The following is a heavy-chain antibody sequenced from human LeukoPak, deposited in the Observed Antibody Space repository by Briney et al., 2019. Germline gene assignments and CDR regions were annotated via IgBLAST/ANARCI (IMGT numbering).Heavy chain of an antibody. CDR1: GFTFDNYG. Sequence: PGGSLRLSCAASGFTFDNYGMHWVRQAPGKGLEWVAFIRYDGTNKYYADSVKGRFTISRDNSKNTLYLQMNSLRAEDTAVYYCAKDPRYSSSWSYFDYWGQGTLVTVSS. CDR2: IRYDGTNK. D-gene: IGHD6-13*01. J-gene: IGHJ4*02. CDR3: AKDPRYSSSWSYFDY. V-gene: IGHV3-30*02.